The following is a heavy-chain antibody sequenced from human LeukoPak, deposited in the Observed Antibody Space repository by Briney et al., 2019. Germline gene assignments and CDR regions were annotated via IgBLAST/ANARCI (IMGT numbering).Heavy chain of an antibody. Sequence: SETLSLTCTVSGGSIRSSDYYWRWIRPPPGKGVEWIGYIYYSGSTYYNPSLKSRVNISVDTSKNQFSLKLSSVTAADTAVYYCAREASGSSDFDYWGQGTLVTVSS. D-gene: IGHD3-10*01. CDR3: AREASGSSDFDY. J-gene: IGHJ4*02. CDR2: IYYSGST. CDR1: GGSIRSSDYY. V-gene: IGHV4-30-4*01.